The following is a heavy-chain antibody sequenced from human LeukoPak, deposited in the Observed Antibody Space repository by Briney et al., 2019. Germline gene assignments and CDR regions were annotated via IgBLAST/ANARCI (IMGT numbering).Heavy chain of an antibody. Sequence: SETLSLTCAVSGVSMSSNNWWSWVRQPPGKGLEWIGEIHESGSTNYNPSLKSRVTISVDKSKDQFSLKLSSVTAADRAVYYCAGQGGFSQKDWGQGTQVTVS. D-gene: IGHD1-26*01. CDR2: IHESGST. CDR1: GVSMSSNNW. CDR3: AGQGGFSQKD. V-gene: IGHV4-4*02. J-gene: IGHJ4*02.